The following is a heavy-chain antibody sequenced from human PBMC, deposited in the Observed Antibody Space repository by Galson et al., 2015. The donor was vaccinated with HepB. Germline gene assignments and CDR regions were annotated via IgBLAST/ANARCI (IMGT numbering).Heavy chain of an antibody. J-gene: IGHJ3*02. CDR3: ARDWDDSSGRGAFDI. V-gene: IGHV3-21*01. CDR1: GFTFSSYS. CDR2: ISSSSSYI. Sequence: SLRLSCAASGFTFSSYSMNWVRQAPGKGLEWVSSISSSSSYIYYADSVKGRFTISRDNAKNSLYLQMNSLRAEDTAVYYCARDWDDSSGRGAFDIWGQGTMVTVSS. D-gene: IGHD3-22*01.